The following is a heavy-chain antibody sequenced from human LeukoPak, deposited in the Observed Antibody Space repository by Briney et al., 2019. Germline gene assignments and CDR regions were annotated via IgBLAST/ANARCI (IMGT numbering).Heavy chain of an antibody. Sequence: GGSLRLSCAASGFTFNNCDIRWVRQAPGKGLEWVAFIRYDGSNKYYADSVKGRFTISRDNSKNTLYLQMNSLRAEDTAVYYCARDKFAKYDNRGYYYISDAFDIWGPGTVVTVSS. V-gene: IGHV3-30*02. D-gene: IGHD3-22*01. CDR3: ARDKFAKYDNRGYYYISDAFDI. J-gene: IGHJ3*02. CDR1: GFTFNNCD. CDR2: IRYDGSNK.